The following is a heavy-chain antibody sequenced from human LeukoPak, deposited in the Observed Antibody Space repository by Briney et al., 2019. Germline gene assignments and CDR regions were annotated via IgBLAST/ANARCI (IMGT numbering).Heavy chain of an antibody. CDR1: GFTFSSYA. J-gene: IGHJ4*02. D-gene: IGHD6-19*01. Sequence: GGSLRLSCAASGFTFSSYAMSWVRQAPGKGLEWVSAISGSGGSTYYADSVKGRFTISRDNSKNTLYLQMNSLRAEDAAVYYCARPPLAVPDYWGQGTLVTVSS. CDR2: ISGSGGST. V-gene: IGHV3-23*01. CDR3: ARPPLAVPDY.